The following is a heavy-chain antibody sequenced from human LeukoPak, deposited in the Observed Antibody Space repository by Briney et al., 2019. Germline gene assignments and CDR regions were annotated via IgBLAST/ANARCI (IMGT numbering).Heavy chain of an antibody. J-gene: IGHJ4*02. CDR3: AKDVMGSGYPKDFDY. CDR1: GFSLFKFG. V-gene: IGHV3-30*02. Sequence: GAPRVSRVAAGFSLFKFGIHWGPPAPRKGVGRGAFIQSDGSNNYYADSVKGRFTIPRDNSKNTLYLQMNSLRAEDTAVYYCAKDVMGSGYPKDFDYWGQGTLVTVSS. CDR2: IQSDGSNN. D-gene: IGHD3-22*01.